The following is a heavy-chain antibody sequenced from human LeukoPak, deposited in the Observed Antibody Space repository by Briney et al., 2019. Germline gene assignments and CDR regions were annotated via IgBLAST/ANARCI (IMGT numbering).Heavy chain of an antibody. V-gene: IGHV3-21*01. CDR1: GLTFSSYS. Sequence: AGGSLRLSCAASGLTFSSYSMNWVRQAPGKGLEWVSSISSSSYIYYADSVKGRFTISRDNAKNSLYLQMNSLRAEDTAVYYCARDGAITMVRGVTFDYWGQGTLVTVSS. J-gene: IGHJ4*02. CDR3: ARDGAITMVRGVTFDY. D-gene: IGHD3-10*01. CDR2: ISSSSYI.